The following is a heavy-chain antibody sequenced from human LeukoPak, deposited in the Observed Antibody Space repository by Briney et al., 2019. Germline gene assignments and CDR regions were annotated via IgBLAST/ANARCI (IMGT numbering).Heavy chain of an antibody. J-gene: IGHJ3*02. Sequence: KAGGSLRLSCAVSGFTFSSYSMNWVRQAPGKGLEWVSSISSSSSYIYYADSVKGRFTISRDNAKNSLYLQMNSLRAEDTAVYYCARDLGGYYYDSSDGEFDIWGQGTMVTVSS. D-gene: IGHD3-22*01. CDR1: GFTFSSYS. V-gene: IGHV3-21*01. CDR2: ISSSSSYI. CDR3: ARDLGGYYYDSSDGEFDI.